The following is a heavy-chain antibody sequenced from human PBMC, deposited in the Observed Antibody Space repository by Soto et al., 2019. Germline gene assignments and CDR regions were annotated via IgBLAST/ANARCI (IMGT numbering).Heavy chain of an antibody. Sequence: PGESLKISCKGSGYSFTSYWIGWVRQMPGKGLEWMGIIYPGDSDTRYSPSFQGQVTISADKSISTAYLQWSSLKASDTAMYYCATYSAPGYSSYIGMYVWGQGTTVTVSS. CDR3: ATYSAPGYSSYIGMYV. J-gene: IGHJ6*02. CDR1: GYSFTSYW. CDR2: IYPGDSDT. V-gene: IGHV5-51*01. D-gene: IGHD6-13*01.